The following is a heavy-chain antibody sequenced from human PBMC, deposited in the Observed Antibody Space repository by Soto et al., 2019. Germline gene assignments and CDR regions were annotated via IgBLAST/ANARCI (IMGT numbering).Heavy chain of an antibody. CDR2: FDPENGEA. D-gene: IGHD1-26*01. CDR1: GYSLTDLS. Sequence: GASVKVSCKVSGYSLTDLSIHWVRQAPGEGLESMGGFDPENGEAFYAQKFQGRVTMTADTSTDTAYMELSSLRSEDTAIYYCTTWEVGDYAMDVWGQGTTVTVSS. V-gene: IGHV1-24*01. CDR3: TTWEVGDYAMDV. J-gene: IGHJ6*02.